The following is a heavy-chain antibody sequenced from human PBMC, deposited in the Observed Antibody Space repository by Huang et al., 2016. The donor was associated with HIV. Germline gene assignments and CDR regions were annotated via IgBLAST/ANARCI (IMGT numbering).Heavy chain of an antibody. CDR1: GFSLSTSGVG. V-gene: IGHV2-5*02. CDR3: AHGYSASRPNWYFDL. J-gene: IGHJ2*01. D-gene: IGHD2-2*01. CDR2: IYWDDDK. Sequence: QMTLKESGPTLVKPTQTLTLTFTFSGFSLSTSGVGVGWIRQPPVKALEWLAIIYWDDDKCSRHYLKSRLTITKESAKNQVFLTMTKMDPVDTSTYYCAHGYSASRPNWYFDLWGRGTLVTVSS.